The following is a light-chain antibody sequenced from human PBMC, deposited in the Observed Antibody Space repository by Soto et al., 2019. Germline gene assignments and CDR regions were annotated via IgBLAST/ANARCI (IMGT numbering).Light chain of an antibody. CDR1: QTIGKY. CDR3: QQTYSTPRWT. V-gene: IGKV1-39*01. J-gene: IGKJ1*01. CDR2: AAS. Sequence: DIQMTQSPASLSASVGDRVTITCRASQTIGKYLNWYQQKPGKAPTVLIYAASTLQSVVPSRFSGSGSGTDFTLTISSLQPEDFATYYCQQTYSTPRWTFGQGTKWIS.